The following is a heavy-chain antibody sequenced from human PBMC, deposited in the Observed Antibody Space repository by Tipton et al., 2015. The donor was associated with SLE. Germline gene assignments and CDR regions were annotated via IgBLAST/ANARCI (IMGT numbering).Heavy chain of an antibody. D-gene: IGHD3-3*01. CDR2: IYTSGST. CDR3: ARDESITIFGVGLEGYFDL. V-gene: IGHV4-61*02. Sequence: TLSLTCIVSGGSISSGSYYWSWIRQPAGKGLEWIGRIYTSGSTNYNPSLKSRVTISVDTSKNQFSLKLSSVTAADTAVYYCARDESITIFGVGLEGYFDLWGRGTLVTVSS. CDR1: GGSISSGSYY. J-gene: IGHJ2*01.